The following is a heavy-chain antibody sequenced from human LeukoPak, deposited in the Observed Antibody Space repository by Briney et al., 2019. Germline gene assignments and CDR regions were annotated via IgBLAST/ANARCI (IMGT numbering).Heavy chain of an antibody. Sequence: GSLRLSCAASGFTFSSYAMSWVRQAPGKGLEWVSAISGSGGSTYYADSVKGRFTISRDNSKNTLYLQMNSLRAADTAVYYCAGTHNWNYENYFDYWGQGTLVTVSS. V-gene: IGHV3-23*01. D-gene: IGHD1-7*01. CDR3: AGTHNWNYENYFDY. J-gene: IGHJ4*02. CDR1: GFTFSSYA. CDR2: ISGSGGST.